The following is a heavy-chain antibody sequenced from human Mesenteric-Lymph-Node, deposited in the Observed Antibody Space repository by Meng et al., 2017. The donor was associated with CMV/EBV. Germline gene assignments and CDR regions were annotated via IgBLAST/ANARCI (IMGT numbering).Heavy chain of an antibody. V-gene: IGHV3-21*01. Sequence: GGSLRLSCAASGFTFSSYAMHWVRQAPGKGLEWVSSISSSSSYIYYADSVKGRFTISRDNAKNSLYLQMNSLRAEDTAVYYCARRATVTPFDYWGQGTLVTVSS. J-gene: IGHJ4*02. CDR2: ISSSSSYI. CDR1: GFTFSSYA. D-gene: IGHD4-17*01. CDR3: ARRATVTPFDY.